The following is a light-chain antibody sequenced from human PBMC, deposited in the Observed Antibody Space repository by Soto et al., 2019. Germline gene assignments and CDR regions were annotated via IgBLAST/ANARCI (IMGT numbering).Light chain of an antibody. J-gene: IGLJ1*01. Sequence: SYELTQPPSVSVAPGKTARITCGGNNIGSKSVHWYQRKPGQAPVLVIYYDSDRPSGIPERFSGSNSGNTATLTISRVEAGDEADYFCQVWDSSSDHYVFGTGIKVTVL. CDR2: YDS. V-gene: IGLV3-21*04. CDR1: NIGSKS. CDR3: QVWDSSSDHYV.